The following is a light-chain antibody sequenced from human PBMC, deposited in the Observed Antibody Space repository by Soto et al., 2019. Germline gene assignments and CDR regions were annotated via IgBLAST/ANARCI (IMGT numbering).Light chain of an antibody. Sequence: QSALTQPPSASRSPGQSVTISCTGTSSDVGGYNYVSWYQQHPGKVPKLMIYEVTKRPSGVPDRFSGSKSGNTASLTVSGLQAEDDADYYCSSYAGSNILVFGGGTKVTVL. CDR2: EVT. V-gene: IGLV2-8*02. J-gene: IGLJ3*02. CDR1: SSDVGGYNY. CDR3: SSYAGSNILV.